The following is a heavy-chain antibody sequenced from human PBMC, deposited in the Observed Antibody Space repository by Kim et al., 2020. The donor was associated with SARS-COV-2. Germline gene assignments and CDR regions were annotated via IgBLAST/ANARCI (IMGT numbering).Heavy chain of an antibody. J-gene: IGHJ3*02. D-gene: IGHD1-20*01. CDR3: ARPLRYNWNDVGAFDI. Sequence: SETLSLTCTVSGGSISSSSYYWGWIRQPPGKGLEWIGSIYYSGSTYYNPSLKSRVTISVDTSKNQFSLKLSSVTAADTAVYYCARPLRYNWNDVGAFDIWGQGTMVTVSS. CDR1: GGSISSSSYY. V-gene: IGHV4-39*01. CDR2: IYYSGST.